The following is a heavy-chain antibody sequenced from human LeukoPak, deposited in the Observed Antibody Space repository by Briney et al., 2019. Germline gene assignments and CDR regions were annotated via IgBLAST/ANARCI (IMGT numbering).Heavy chain of an antibody. CDR1: GFTFRSYG. CDR2: IWHDGSNQ. Sequence: GGSLRLSCAASGFTFRSYGMHWVRQAPGKGLEWVAVIWHDGSNQYYAASVKGRFTISRDNSKNTLYLQMNSLRAEDTAVYYCARAPVAGTYYFDYWGQGTLVTVSS. J-gene: IGHJ4*02. D-gene: IGHD6-19*01. CDR3: ARAPVAGTYYFDY. V-gene: IGHV3-33*01.